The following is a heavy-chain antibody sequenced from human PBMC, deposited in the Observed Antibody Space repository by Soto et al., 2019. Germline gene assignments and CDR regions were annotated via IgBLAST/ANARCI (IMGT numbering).Heavy chain of an antibody. CDR2: MSGSDTST. J-gene: IGHJ3*02. CDR3: AKDSPYYYDSSDSVGAFDI. Sequence: EVQLLESGGDLVQPGGSLRLSCAASGFTFRSYAMTWVRQAPGKGLEWVSGMSGSDTSTYYADSVKGRFIISRDNSKNTLYLQMNSLRAEDTAVYYCAKDSPYYYDSSDSVGAFDIWGQGTMVTVSS. V-gene: IGHV3-23*01. CDR1: GFTFRSYA. D-gene: IGHD3-22*01.